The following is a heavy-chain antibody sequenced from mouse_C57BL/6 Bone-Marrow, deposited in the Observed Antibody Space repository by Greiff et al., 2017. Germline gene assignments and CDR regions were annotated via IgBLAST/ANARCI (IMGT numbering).Heavy chain of an antibody. J-gene: IGHJ3*01. CDR2: ISSGGDYI. V-gene: IGHV5-9-1*02. CDR1: GFTFSSYA. CDR3: TRVGMYYYGRAWFAY. D-gene: IGHD1-1*01. Sequence: EVHLVESGEGLVKPGGSLKLSCAASGFTFSSYAMSWVRQTPEKRLEWVAYISSGGDYIYYADTVKGRFTISRDNARNTQYLQMSSLKSEDTAMYYCTRVGMYYYGRAWFAYWGQGTLVTVSA.